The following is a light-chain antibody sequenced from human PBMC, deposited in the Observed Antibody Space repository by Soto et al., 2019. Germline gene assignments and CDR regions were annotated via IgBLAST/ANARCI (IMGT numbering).Light chain of an antibody. Sequence: QSALTQPPSASGSPGQSVTISCTGTSCDVGGYNYVSWYQQRPGKAPKLMIYEVTKRPSGVPDRFSGSKSGNTASLTVSWLQAEDEADYYCSSYAGSNTYVVFGGGTKLTVL. CDR2: EVT. CDR3: SSYAGSNTYVV. CDR1: SCDVGGYNY. V-gene: IGLV2-8*01. J-gene: IGLJ2*01.